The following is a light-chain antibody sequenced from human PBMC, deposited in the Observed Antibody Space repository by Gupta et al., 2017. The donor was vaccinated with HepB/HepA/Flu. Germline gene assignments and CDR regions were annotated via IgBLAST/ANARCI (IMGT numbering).Light chain of an antibody. J-gene: IGKJ1*01. V-gene: IGKV1-39*01. CDR3: QQSHTIPWT. CDR2: ATT. Sequence: DMQMTQFPASPSASIGDRVTITCRASQSITGYLNRYQQSPEKAPRLLIYATTTLQSGVPSRFSGSGFGTDFTLTISSLQPEDFTTYNCQQSHTIPWTFGQGTKVEIK. CDR1: QSITGY.